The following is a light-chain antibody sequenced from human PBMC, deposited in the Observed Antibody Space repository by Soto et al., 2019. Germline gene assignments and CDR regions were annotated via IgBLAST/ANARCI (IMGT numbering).Light chain of an antibody. V-gene: IGKV3-11*01. J-gene: IGKJ2*01. CDR1: QSVSSY. Sequence: EIVLTQSPATLSLSPGERATLSCRASQSVSSYLAWYQQKPGQAPRLLIYDASNRATGIPARFSGSGSGTDFTPTIRRLEPEDLAVYYCQTRSNRPPNTFGQGTKLEIK. CDR3: QTRSNRPPNT. CDR2: DAS.